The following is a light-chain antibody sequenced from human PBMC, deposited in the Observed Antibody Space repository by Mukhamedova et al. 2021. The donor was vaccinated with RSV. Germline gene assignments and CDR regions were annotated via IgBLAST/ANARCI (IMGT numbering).Light chain of an antibody. CDR3: QRYNSAPRT. CDR2: AAS. Sequence: WYQRRVHGRAPKLLIFAASTLQSGVPSRFSGSGSGTDFTLTINSLQPEDVVTYYCQRYNSAPRTFGPGTKVDIK. J-gene: IGKJ3*01. V-gene: IGKV1-27*01.